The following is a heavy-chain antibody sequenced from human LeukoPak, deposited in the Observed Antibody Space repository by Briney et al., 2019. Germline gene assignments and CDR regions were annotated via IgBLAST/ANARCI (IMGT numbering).Heavy chain of an antibody. D-gene: IGHD3-22*01. CDR3: ERGTYDSSGNDN. CDR1: GYTFTGYY. J-gene: IGHJ4*02. Sequence: ASVKVSCKASGYTFTGYYMHWVRQAPGQGLEWMGRINPNSGGTNYAQKFQGRVTMTRDTSISTAYMELSRLRSDDTAVYYCERGTYDSSGNDNWGQGTLVTVSS. CDR2: INPNSGGT. V-gene: IGHV1-2*06.